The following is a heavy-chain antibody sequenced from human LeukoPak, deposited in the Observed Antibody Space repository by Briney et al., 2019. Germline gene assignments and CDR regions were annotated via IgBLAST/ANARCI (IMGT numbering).Heavy chain of an antibody. D-gene: IGHD7-27*01. CDR2: ITTSDGNT. Sequence: GGSLRLSCAASGFTFSSYAMSWVRQAPGKGLEWVSTITTSDGNTNYADSVKGRFTVSRDNSKNTLYLQMNSLRAEDTAVYYCAKDGGLWVSAHWGDSWGRGTLVTVSS. CDR1: GFTFSSYA. CDR3: AKDGGLWVSAHWGDS. V-gene: IGHV3-23*01. J-gene: IGHJ4*02.